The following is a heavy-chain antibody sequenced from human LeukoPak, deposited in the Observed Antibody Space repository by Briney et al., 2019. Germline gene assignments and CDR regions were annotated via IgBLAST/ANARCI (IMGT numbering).Heavy chain of an antibody. CDR3: ARHGNSSGYYRNFDY. J-gene: IGHJ4*02. D-gene: IGHD3-22*01. CDR1: GGSISSSSYY. Sequence: SETLSLTCTVSGGSISSSSYYWGWIRQPPGKGLEWIGSIYYCGSTYYNPSLKSRVTISVDTSKNQFSLKLSSVTAADTAVYYCARHGNSSGYYRNFDYWGQGTLVTVSS. V-gene: IGHV4-39*01. CDR2: IYYCGST.